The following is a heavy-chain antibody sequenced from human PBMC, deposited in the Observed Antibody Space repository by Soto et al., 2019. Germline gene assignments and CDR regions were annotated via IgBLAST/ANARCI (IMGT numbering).Heavy chain of an antibody. V-gene: IGHV1-69*02. J-gene: IGHJ4*02. D-gene: IGHD3-3*01. Sequence: QVQLVQSGAEVKKPGSSVKVSCKASGGTFSSYTISWVRQAPGQGLEWMGRIIPILGIANYAQKFQGRVTITANKSTSTAYMELRSLRSEDTAVYYCAGGGYYDFWSGYEFDYWGQGTLVTVSS. CDR1: GGTFSSYT. CDR3: AGGGYYDFWSGYEFDY. CDR2: IIPILGIA.